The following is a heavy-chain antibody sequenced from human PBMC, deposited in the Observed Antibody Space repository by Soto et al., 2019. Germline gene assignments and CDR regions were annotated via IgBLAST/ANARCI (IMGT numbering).Heavy chain of an antibody. CDR2: ISWNSGSI. V-gene: IGHV3-9*01. CDR1: GFTFDDYA. D-gene: IGHD6-13*01. J-gene: IGHJ4*02. CDR3: AKDRGSSWYEGLDY. Sequence: EVQLVESGGGLVQPGRSLRLSCAASGFTFDDYAMHWVRQAPGKGLEWVSGISWNSGSIGYADSVKGRFTISRDNAKNSLYLQMNSLRAEDTALYYCAKDRGSSWYEGLDYWGQGTLVTVSS.